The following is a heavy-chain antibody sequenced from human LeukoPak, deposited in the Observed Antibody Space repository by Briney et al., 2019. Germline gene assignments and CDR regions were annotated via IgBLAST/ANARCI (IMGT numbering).Heavy chain of an antibody. CDR1: GGSISSGSNY. V-gene: IGHV4-61*02. D-gene: IGHD2-2*01. Sequence: SETLSLTCTVSGGSISSGSNYWSWIRQPAGKGLEWIGRIYTSGSTNYNPSLKSRVTISVDTSKNQFSLKLSSVTAADTAVYYCARGGDDGIVVVPAAGSGFDPWGQGTLVTVSS. CDR2: IYTSGST. CDR3: ARGGDDGIVVVPAAGSGFDP. J-gene: IGHJ5*02.